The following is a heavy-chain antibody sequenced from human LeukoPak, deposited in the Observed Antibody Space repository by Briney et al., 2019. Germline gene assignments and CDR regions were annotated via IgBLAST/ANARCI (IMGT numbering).Heavy chain of an antibody. J-gene: IGHJ4*02. CDR2: IYTSGST. V-gene: IGHV4-61*02. CDR3: ARESDLSHYDRTDY. Sequence: NPSQTLSLTCTVSGDSISSADYYWSWIRQPAGKGLEWIGRIYTSGSTNYNPTLKSRVTISADTSKNQFFPELSSVTAADTAVYYCARESDLSHYDRTDYWGQGTLVTVSS. D-gene: IGHD3-22*01. CDR1: GDSISSADYY.